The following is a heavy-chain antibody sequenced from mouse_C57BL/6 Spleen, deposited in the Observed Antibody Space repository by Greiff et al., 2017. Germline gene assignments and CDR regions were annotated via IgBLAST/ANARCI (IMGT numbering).Heavy chain of an antibody. Sequence: QVHVKQSGAELVRPGTSVKVSCKASGYAFTNYLIEWVKQRPGQGLEWIGVINPGSGGTNYNEKFKGKATLTADKSSSTAYMQLSSLTSEDSAVYFCARGVVGLGYFDVWGTGTTVTVSS. CDR2: INPGSGGT. CDR1: GYAFTNYL. CDR3: ARGVVGLGYFDV. D-gene: IGHD1-1*01. V-gene: IGHV1-54*01. J-gene: IGHJ1*03.